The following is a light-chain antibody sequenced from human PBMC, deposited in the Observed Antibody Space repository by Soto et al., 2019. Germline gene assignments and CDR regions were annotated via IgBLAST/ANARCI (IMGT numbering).Light chain of an antibody. CDR2: DAS. V-gene: IGKV3D-11*02. Sequence: EIVLTQSPATLSLSPGERATLSCRASQSVSSYLAWYQQKPGQTPRLLIYDASNRATRIPARFSGSGAGTHFTLTISTLEREDFALYYCQRRGRSGVTFGGGTKVEIK. CDR3: QRRGRSGVT. J-gene: IGKJ4*01. CDR1: QSVSSY.